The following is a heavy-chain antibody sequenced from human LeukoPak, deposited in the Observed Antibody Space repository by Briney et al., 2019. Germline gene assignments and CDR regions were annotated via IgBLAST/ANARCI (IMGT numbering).Heavy chain of an antibody. J-gene: IGHJ4*02. CDR2: INSNGSST. Sequence: PGGSLSLSCAASGFTFSSYWMHWVRQAPGKGLVWASRINSNGSSTSYADSVKGRFTISRDNAKNTLYLQMISLRAEDTAVYYCATSRTFDYWGQGTLVTVSS. CDR3: ATSRTFDY. CDR1: GFTFSSYW. V-gene: IGHV3-74*01.